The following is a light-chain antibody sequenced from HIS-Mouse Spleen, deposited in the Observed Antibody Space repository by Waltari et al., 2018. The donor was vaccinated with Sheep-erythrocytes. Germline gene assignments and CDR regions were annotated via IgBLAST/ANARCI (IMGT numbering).Light chain of an antibody. CDR1: QSVSSY. J-gene: IGKJ3*01. Sequence: EIVLTQSPATLSLSPGERATLSCRASQSVSSYLAWYQQKPGQAPRLLIYDASNRATGIPARFSGSGSGTDFTLTISSLEPEDLAVYYCQQYDNLFTFGPGTKVDIK. V-gene: IGKV3-11*01. CDR3: QQYDNLFT. CDR2: DAS.